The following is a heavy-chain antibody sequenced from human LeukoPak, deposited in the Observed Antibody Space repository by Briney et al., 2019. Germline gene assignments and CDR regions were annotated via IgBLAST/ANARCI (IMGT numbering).Heavy chain of an antibody. J-gene: IGHJ5*02. CDR3: ASRTIFGGFDP. D-gene: IGHD3-3*01. CDR1: GGSISSGGYY. V-gene: IGHV4-30-2*01. Sequence: SETLSLTCTVSGGSISSGGYYWSWIRQPPGKGLEWIGYIYHSGSTYYNPSLKSRVTISVDRSKNQFSLKLSSVTAADTAVYYCASRTIFGGFDPWGQGTLVTVSS. CDR2: IYHSGST.